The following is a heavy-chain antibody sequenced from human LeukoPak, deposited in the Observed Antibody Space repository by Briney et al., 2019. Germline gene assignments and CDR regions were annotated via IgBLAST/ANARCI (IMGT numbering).Heavy chain of an antibody. J-gene: IGHJ4*02. D-gene: IGHD3-10*01. CDR1: GGSISSGSYY. CDR2: IYTSGST. Sequence: PSQTLSLTCTVSGGSISSGSYYWSWIRQPAGKGLEWIGRIYTSGSTNYNPSLKSRVTISVDTSKNQFSLKRSSVTAADTAVYYCARRRGWSGEGYFDYWGQGTLVTVSS. CDR3: ARRRGWSGEGYFDY. V-gene: IGHV4-61*02.